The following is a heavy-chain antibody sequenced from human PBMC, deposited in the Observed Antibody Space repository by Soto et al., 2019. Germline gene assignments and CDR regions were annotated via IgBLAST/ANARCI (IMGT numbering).Heavy chain of an antibody. CDR2: IYYSGST. Sequence: PSETLSLTCTVSGGSVSSGSYYWSWIRQPPGKGLEWIGYIYYSGSTNYNPSLKSRVTISVDTSKNQFSLKLSSVTAADTAVYYCARDIYDSSGSWGQGTLVTVSS. J-gene: IGHJ5*02. D-gene: IGHD3-22*01. CDR3: ARDIYDSSGS. CDR1: GGSVSSGSYY. V-gene: IGHV4-61*01.